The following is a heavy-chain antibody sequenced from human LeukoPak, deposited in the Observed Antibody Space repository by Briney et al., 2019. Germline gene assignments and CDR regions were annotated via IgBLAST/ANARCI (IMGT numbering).Heavy chain of an antibody. D-gene: IGHD3-16*01. CDR3: ARGVGGSDY. CDR1: GFTFSSYA. V-gene: IGHV3-30-3*01. CDR2: ISYDGSNK. Sequence: GRSLRLAWAADGFTFSSYAMHWDSQAPRKGLGWVEVISYDGSNKYYADSVKGRFTISRDNSKNTLYLQMNSLRAEDTAVYYCARGVGGSDYWGEGTLVTVCS. J-gene: IGHJ4*02.